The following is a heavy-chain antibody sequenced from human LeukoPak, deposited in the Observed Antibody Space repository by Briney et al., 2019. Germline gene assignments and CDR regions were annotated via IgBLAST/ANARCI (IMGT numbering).Heavy chain of an antibody. D-gene: IGHD3-22*01. CDR2: ISSSSSYI. CDR3: ARDEAEADYYDSSGYYSRY. V-gene: IGHV3-21*01. CDR1: GFTFSSYS. Sequence: PGGSLRLSCAASGFTFSSYSMNWVRQAPGKGLEWVSSISSSSSYIYYADSVRGRFTISRDNAKNSLYLQMNSLRAEDTAVYYCARDEAEADYYDSSGYYSRYWGQGTLVTVSS. J-gene: IGHJ4*02.